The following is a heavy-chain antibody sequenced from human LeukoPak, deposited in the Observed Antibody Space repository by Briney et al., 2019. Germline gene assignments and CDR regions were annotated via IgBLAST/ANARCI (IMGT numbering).Heavy chain of an antibody. V-gene: IGHV3-23*01. CDR2: ISGSGGTT. CDR1: GFTFSSYA. J-gene: IGHJ4*02. Sequence: PGGSLRLSCAASGFTFSSYAMSWVRQAPGKGLEWVSAISGSGGTTFYADSVKGRFTISRDNAKNSLYLQMNSLRDDDTAVYYCASSRQVDSWGQGTLVTVSS. CDR3: ASSRQVDS.